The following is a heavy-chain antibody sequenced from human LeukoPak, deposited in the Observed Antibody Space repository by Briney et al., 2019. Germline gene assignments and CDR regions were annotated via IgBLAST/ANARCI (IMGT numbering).Heavy chain of an antibody. CDR1: GGSISSSSYS. Sequence: PSETLSLTCTVSGGSISSSSYSWGWIRQPPGKGLEWIGSIYYSGSTYYNPSLKSRVTISLDTSKNQFSLKLSSVTAADTAVYYCARGIPGYFRPTAHFDWLLPPGYYYYMDVWGKGTTVTISS. CDR2: IYYSGST. CDR3: ARGIPGYFRPTAHFDWLLPPGYYYYMDV. V-gene: IGHV4-39*07. J-gene: IGHJ6*03. D-gene: IGHD3-9*01.